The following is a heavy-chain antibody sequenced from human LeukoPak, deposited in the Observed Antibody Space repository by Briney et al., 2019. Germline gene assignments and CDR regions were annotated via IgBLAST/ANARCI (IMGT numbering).Heavy chain of an antibody. V-gene: IGHV3-7*01. CDR1: GFTFRSHW. Sequence: GGSLRLSCAASGFTFRSHWMSWVRQAPGEGLEWLANIKDDGSEKYYVDSVKGRFTISRDNANNSLYLQLSSLRAEDTAVYYCARDRVETIFGVVILYHYYMDVWGKGTTVTVSS. J-gene: IGHJ6*03. CDR3: ARDRVETIFGVVILYHYYMDV. CDR2: IKDDGSEK. D-gene: IGHD3-3*01.